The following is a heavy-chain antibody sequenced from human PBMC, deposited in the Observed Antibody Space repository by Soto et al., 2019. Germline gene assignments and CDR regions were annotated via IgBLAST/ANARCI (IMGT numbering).Heavy chain of an antibody. V-gene: IGHV1-2*02. CDR1: GYTFTGYY. CDR2: INPNSGGT. J-gene: IGHJ4*02. CDR3: ARTELRIILLGY. D-gene: IGHD3-3*01. Sequence: ASVKLSCKACGYTFTGYYMHCVRQAPGQGLEWMGWINPNSGGTNYAQKFQGRVTMTTDTSTSTAYMELRSLRSDDTAVYYCARTELRIILLGYWGQGTLVTVSS.